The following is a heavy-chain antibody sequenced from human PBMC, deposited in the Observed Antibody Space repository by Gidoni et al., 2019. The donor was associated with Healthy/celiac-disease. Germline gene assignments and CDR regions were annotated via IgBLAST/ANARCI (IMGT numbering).Heavy chain of an antibody. V-gene: IGHV3-21*01. Sequence: EVQLVESGGGLVKPGGSLRLSCAASGFTFSSYSMNWVRQAPGKGLEWVSSISSSSSYIYYADSVKGRFTISRDNAKNSRYLQMNSLRAEDTAVYYCARVWGKRTDTAMVDYWGQGTLVTVSS. D-gene: IGHD5-18*01. CDR1: GFTFSSYS. CDR2: ISSSSSYI. J-gene: IGHJ4*02. CDR3: ARVWGKRTDTAMVDY.